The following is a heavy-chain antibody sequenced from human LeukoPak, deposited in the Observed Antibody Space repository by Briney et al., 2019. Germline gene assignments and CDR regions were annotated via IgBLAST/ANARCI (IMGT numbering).Heavy chain of an antibody. CDR1: GYTFTSYY. D-gene: IGHD1-26*01. V-gene: IGHV1-46*01. J-gene: IGHJ4*02. Sequence: GASVKVSCKASGYTFTSYYMHWVRQAPGQGLEWMGIINPSGGSTSYAQKLQGRVTMTTDTSTSTAYMELRSLRSDDTAVYYCARDMTKWELPRPFDYWGQGTLVTVSS. CDR2: INPSGGST. CDR3: ARDMTKWELPRPFDY.